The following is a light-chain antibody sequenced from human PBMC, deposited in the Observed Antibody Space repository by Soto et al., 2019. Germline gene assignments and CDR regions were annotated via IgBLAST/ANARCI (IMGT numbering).Light chain of an antibody. Sequence: EIVMTQFPATLSVSPGERATLSCRASQSLSDNLAWYQQRPGQAPRLLIYRASTRATGVPARFSASGSGTEFTLNISSLQSEDSAIYYCHQYSNWPPWTFGPGTKGELK. CDR2: RAS. V-gene: IGKV3-15*01. J-gene: IGKJ1*01. CDR3: HQYSNWPPWT. CDR1: QSLSDN.